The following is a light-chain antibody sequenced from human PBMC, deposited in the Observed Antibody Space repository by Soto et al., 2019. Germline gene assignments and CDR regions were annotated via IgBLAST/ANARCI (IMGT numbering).Light chain of an antibody. CDR2: GNS. V-gene: IGLV1-40*01. CDR1: SANIGAGYD. J-gene: IGLJ1*01. CDR3: QSYDSRLSTYV. Sequence: QSVLTQAPSVSGAPGQRVTISCTGSSANIGAGYDVHWYQQFPGTAPKLLIFGNSDRPSGVPDRFSGSKSGTSASLAITGLQAEDEADYFCQSYDSRLSTYVFGTGTKAIVL.